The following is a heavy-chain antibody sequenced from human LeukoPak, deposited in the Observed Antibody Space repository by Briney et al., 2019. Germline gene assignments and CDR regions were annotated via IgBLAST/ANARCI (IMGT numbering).Heavy chain of an antibody. CDR3: AKDDVEMATIETYYFDY. D-gene: IGHD5-24*01. J-gene: IGHJ4*02. Sequence: EASLRLSCAASGFTFSSYGMHWVRQAPGKGLEWVAVISDDGSNKYYADSVKGRITISRDNSKNTLYLEMNSLRAEDTAVYYCAKDDVEMATIETYYFDYWGQGTLITVSS. CDR1: GFTFSSYG. CDR2: ISDDGSNK. V-gene: IGHV3-30*18.